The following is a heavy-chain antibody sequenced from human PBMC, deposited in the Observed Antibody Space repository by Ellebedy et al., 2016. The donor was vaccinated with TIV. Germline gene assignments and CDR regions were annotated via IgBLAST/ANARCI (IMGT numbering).Heavy chain of an antibody. CDR2: ISSSGSTI. D-gene: IGHD6-13*01. V-gene: IGHV3-48*03. J-gene: IGHJ5*02. CDR3: ARDPRGYSSSWYPWFDP. Sequence: GESLKISCAASGFTFSSYEMNWVRQAPGKGLEWVSYISSSGSTIYYADSVKGRFTISRDNAKNSLYLQMNSLRAEDTAVYYCARDPRGYSSSWYPWFDPWGQGTLVTVSS. CDR1: GFTFSSYE.